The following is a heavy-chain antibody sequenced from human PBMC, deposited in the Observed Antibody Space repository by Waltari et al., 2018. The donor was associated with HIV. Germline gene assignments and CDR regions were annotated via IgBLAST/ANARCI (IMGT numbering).Heavy chain of an antibody. CDR3: ARVMTVSGTSHDAFDI. Sequence: ISSGYYWGWIRQPPGKGLEWIGYIYHSGSDYYSPSLKSRVAISVDTSKNQFSLKLSSVTAADTAVYYCARVMTVSGTSHDAFDIWGQGTMVTASS. V-gene: IGHV4-38-2*02. CDR1: ISSGYY. J-gene: IGHJ3*02. CDR2: IYHSGSD. D-gene: IGHD6-19*01.